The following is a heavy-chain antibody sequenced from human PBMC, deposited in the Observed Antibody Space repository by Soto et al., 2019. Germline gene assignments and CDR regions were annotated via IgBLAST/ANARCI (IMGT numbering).Heavy chain of an antibody. CDR2: INAGEGYT. CDR1: GITYSTYA. CDR3: ARAISGYVT. J-gene: IGHJ5*02. Sequence: QVHLVQSGAEVKHPGASVRVSCKASGITYSTYAIHWVRQAPGQGLEWMGWINAGEGYTRYSQDFQGRVTLTTVTSASTTYMDLSNLTFEDTAVYYGARAISGYVTWGQGTQVTVSS. V-gene: IGHV1-3*01. D-gene: IGHD5-12*01.